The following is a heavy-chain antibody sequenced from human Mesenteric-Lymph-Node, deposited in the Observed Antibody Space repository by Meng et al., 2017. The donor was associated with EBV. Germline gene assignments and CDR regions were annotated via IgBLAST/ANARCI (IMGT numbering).Heavy chain of an antibody. V-gene: IGHV2-5*02. D-gene: IGHD3-3*01. CDR1: GFSLSTRGVL. CDR2: VYWDDDK. Sequence: TLEESGPTPVKPTKTLTLICTFSGFSLSTRGVLVGWTRQPPGQALEWLALVYWDDDKRYRPSLKSRLSITKNTSKNQVVLTMADMDPVDTGTYYCAGWSARLEYWGPGTLVTVSS. CDR3: AGWSARLEY. J-gene: IGHJ4*02.